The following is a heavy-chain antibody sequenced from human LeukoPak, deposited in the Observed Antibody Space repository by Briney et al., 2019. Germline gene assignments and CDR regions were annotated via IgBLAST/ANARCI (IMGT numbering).Heavy chain of an antibody. CDR1: GYTFTGYY. CDR2: INPNSGDT. J-gene: IGHJ4*02. Sequence: ASVKVSCKASGYTFTGYYMHGVGQAPGQGLEWMGWINPNSGDTNYAQKFQGRVTMTRDTSIKTAYMELTRMTSDDTAVYYCARVYSIRSFDYWGQGTLVTVSS. CDR3: ARVYSIRSFDY. D-gene: IGHD2-15*01. V-gene: IGHV1-2*02.